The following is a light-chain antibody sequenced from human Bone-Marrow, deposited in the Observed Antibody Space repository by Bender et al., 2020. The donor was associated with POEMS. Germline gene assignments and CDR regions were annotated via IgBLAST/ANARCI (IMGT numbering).Light chain of an antibody. J-gene: IGLJ2*01. Sequence: QSALTQPASVSGSPGQSITISCTGTSSDVGSYNVVSWYQQHPGKAPKLMLYEGTKRPSGVSDRFSGSKSGNTASLTISGLQADDEADYYCSSYSSSSTFVLFGGGTKVTVL. CDR3: SSYSSSSTFVL. CDR2: EGT. V-gene: IGLV2-14*02. CDR1: SSDVGSYNV.